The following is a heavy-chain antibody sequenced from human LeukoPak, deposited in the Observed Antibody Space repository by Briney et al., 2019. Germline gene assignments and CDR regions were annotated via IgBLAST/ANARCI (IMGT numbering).Heavy chain of an antibody. Sequence: SETLSLTCTVSGYSISSDYYWGWIRQPPGKGLEWIGSIYHSGTTYHSPSLRSRVTISVDTSKNQFSLILRSVTAADTAVYYCARMIVATIRIGVYFYHGMDVWGQGTTVTVSS. J-gene: IGHJ6*02. CDR3: ARMIVATIRIGVYFYHGMDV. CDR2: IYHSGTT. D-gene: IGHD5-12*01. V-gene: IGHV4-38-2*02. CDR1: GYSISSDYY.